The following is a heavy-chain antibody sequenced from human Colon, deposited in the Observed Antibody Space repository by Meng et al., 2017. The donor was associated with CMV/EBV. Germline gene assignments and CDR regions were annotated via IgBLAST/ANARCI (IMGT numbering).Heavy chain of an antibody. J-gene: IGHJ6*02. Sequence: ASVKVSCKASGYSFTGYYLHWVRQAPGQGLEWMGRINPFSGATSFEEKFQGRVAMTADSSTTTAYMELRRLTNDDSAVYYCARDREFAMDVWCQGTTVTVSS. CDR1: GYSFTGYY. V-gene: IGHV1-2*02. CDR3: ARDREFAMDV. CDR2: INPFSGAT.